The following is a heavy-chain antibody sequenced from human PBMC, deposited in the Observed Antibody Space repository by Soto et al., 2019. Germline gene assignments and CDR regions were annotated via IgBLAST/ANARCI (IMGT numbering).Heavy chain of an antibody. CDR3: AMDIDSSS. CDR2: INSDGSST. CDR1: GFSFSTNW. Sequence: EVHLVQSGGGLVQPGGSLRLSCAASGFSFSTNWMHWVRQAPGKGLVWVSRINSDGSSTNYADSVKGRFTISRDNAKKTVYLHKSRRRAEATDVYCCAMDIDSSSWGQGTLVTVSS. D-gene: IGHD2-2*03. V-gene: IGHV3-74*01. J-gene: IGHJ4*02.